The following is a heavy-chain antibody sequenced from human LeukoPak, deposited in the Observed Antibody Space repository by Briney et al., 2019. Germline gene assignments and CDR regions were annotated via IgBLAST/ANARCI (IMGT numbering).Heavy chain of an antibody. CDR1: GGSFSGYY. J-gene: IGHJ4*02. Sequence: PSETLSLTCAVYGGSFSGYYWSWIRQPPGKGLEWIGEINHSGSTNYNPSLKSRVTISVDTSKNQFSLKLSSVTAADTAVYYCARYHLGYGSGSYFNRYYFDYWGQGTLVTVSS. CDR3: ARYHLGYGSGSYFNRYYFDY. V-gene: IGHV4-34*01. D-gene: IGHD3-10*01. CDR2: INHSGST.